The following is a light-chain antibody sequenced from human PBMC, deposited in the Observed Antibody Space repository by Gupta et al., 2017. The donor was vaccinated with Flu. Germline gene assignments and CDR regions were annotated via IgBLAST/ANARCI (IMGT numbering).Light chain of an antibody. CDR1: QNIGIH. J-gene: IGKJ1*01. CDR2: VAS. CDR3: EQRSSWPRTWT. V-gene: IGKV3-11*01. Sequence: IVLTQSPATLPLSPGERATLSCRSSQNIGIHLAWYQHKPGQAPRLLIFVASNRATGIPARFSGSGCGTGFTLTVSSLQPEDVAVYFCEQRSSWPRTWTFGQGTKVEI.